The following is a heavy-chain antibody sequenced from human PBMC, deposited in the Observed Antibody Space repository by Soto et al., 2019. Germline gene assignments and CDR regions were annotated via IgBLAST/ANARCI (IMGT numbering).Heavy chain of an antibody. CDR3: TRYTYTSRYSYYGMDV. V-gene: IGHV3-49*03. D-gene: IGHD2-2*01. J-gene: IGHJ6*02. CDR1: GFTFGDYA. CDR2: IRSKAYGETT. Sequence: PGGSLRLSCTGSGFTFGDYAMSWSRQAPGKXLEWVGVIRSKAYGETTDYAASVKGRFTILRDDSESIAYLQMNSLQSEDTGVYYCTRYTYTSRYSYYGMDVWGHGTTVTVSS.